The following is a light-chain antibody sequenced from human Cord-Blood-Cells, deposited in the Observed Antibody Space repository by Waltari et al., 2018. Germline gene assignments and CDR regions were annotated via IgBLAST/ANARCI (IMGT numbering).Light chain of an antibody. J-gene: IGLJ3*02. V-gene: IGLV2-23*01. CDR2: EGS. Sequence: QSALTQPASVSGSHGQSITIHCTGPSRHVGGCTHVFWYQQHPCTAPQLMIYEGSKRPSGVSIRFSGSKSGNTASLTISGLQAEDEADYYCCSYAGSSTNWVCGGGTKLTVL. CDR1: SRHVGGCTH. CDR3: CSYAGSSTNWV.